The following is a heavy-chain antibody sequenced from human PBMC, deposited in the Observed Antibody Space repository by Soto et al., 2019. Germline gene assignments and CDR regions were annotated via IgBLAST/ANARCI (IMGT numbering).Heavy chain of an antibody. CDR1: GGSISSYY. J-gene: IGHJ6*02. Sequence: PSGTLCLTCTVSGGSISSYYWSWNQQPPGKGLEWIGYIYYSGSTNYNPSLKSRVTISVDTSKNQFSLKLSSVTDADTAVYYCARSPSDYVDYEGLGGYYYYGMDVWGQRTTVTVSS. CDR2: IYYSGST. V-gene: IGHV4-59*01. D-gene: IGHD4-17*01. CDR3: ARSPSDYVDYEGLGGYYYYGMDV.